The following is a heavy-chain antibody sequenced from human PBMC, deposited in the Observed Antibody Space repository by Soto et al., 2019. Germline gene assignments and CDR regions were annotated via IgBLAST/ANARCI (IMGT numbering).Heavy chain of an antibody. CDR1: GGSISSYY. J-gene: IGHJ4*02. D-gene: IGHD3-16*02. CDR2: IYKSGST. V-gene: IGHV4-59*01. Sequence: LSLTCTVSGGSISSYYWSWIRQPPGKGLEWIGYIYKSGSTNYKSSLKSRVTISVDTSKNQFSLKLSSVTAADTAVYYCARGPDYDYVWGSYRYMFWGQGTLVTVPQ. CDR3: ARGPDYDYVWGSYRYMF.